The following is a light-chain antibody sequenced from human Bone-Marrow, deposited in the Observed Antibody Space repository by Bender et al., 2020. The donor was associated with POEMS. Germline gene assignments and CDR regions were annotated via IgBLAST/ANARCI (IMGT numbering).Light chain of an antibody. J-gene: IGLJ1*01. CDR2: DVS. V-gene: IGLV2-14*03. CDR1: NRAVGGYNY. CDR3: SSYTSRSNYV. Sequence: QSALTQPASVSGSPGQTITISCTGTNRAVGGYNYISWYQHHPGQAPRLLIYDVSNRPSGVSSRFSGSKSGNTATLTISGLQADDEADYYCSSYTSRSNYVFGTGTKVTVL.